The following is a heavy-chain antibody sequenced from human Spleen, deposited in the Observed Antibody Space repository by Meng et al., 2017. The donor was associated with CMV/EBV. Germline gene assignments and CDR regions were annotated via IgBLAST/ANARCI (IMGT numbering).Heavy chain of an antibody. CDR2: IYSGGTST. Sequence: SGFTFSNYAMRWVRQAPGKGLEWVSLIYSGGTSTYYADSVKGRFTISRDNSKNTLFLQMNSLRAEDTAVYYCARGADWNWNFPLDFWGQGTLVTVSS. D-gene: IGHD1-7*01. CDR1: GFTFSNYA. J-gene: IGHJ4*02. V-gene: IGHV3-23*03. CDR3: ARGADWNWNFPLDF.